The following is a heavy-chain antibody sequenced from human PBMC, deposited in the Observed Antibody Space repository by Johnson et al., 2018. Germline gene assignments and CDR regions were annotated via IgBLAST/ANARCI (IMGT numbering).Heavy chain of an antibody. V-gene: IGHV3-9*01. CDR1: GFTFDDYA. CDR3: AKAEGGSGWDYYYYVGV. CDR2: ISWNSGSI. J-gene: IGHJ6*03. Sequence: VQLVQSGGGLVQPGRSLRLSCAASGFTFDDYAMHWVRQAPGQGLEWVSGISWNSGSIGYADSVKGRFTISRDNAKNSLYLQMNSLRAEDKALYYCAKAEGGSGWDYYYYVGVWGKGTTVTVSS. D-gene: IGHD6-19*01.